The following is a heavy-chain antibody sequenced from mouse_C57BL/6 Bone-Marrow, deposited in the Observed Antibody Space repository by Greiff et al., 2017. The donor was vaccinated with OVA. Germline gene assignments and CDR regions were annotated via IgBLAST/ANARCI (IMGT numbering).Heavy chain of an antibody. CDR1: SDYY. D-gene: IGHD1-1*01. V-gene: IGHV5-16*01. Sequence: SDYYMAWVRQVPEKGLEWVANINYDGSSTYYLDSLKSRFIISRDNEKNILYLQMSSLKSEDTATYYCARYRRFITTVVATGGYAMDYWGQGTSVTVSS. CDR2: INYDGSST. CDR3: ARYRRFITTVVATGGYAMDY. J-gene: IGHJ4*01.